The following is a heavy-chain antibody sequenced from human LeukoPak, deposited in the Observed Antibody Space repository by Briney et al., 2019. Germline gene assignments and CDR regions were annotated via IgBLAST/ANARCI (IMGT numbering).Heavy chain of an antibody. CDR3: ARDRTERPFDY. CDR2: IKQDGSEK. V-gene: IGHV3-7*01. Sequence: GGSLRLSCAASGFTFSSYWMSWVRQAAGKGLEWVANIKQDGSEKYYVDSVKGRFTISRDNAKNSLYLQMNSLRAEDTAVYYCARDRTERPFDYWGQGTLVTVSS. J-gene: IGHJ4*02. CDR1: GFTFSSYW. D-gene: IGHD1-14*01.